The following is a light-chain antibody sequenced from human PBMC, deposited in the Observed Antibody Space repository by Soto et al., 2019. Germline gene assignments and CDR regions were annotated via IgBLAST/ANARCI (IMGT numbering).Light chain of an antibody. CDR2: KAS. V-gene: IGKV1-5*03. Sequence: DIQMTQSPSTLSSSVGDRVTITCRASQSISSWLAWYQQKPGKAPKLLIYKASSLESGVPSRFSGSGSGTEFTLTIRSLQPDDFATYYCKQYNSYWTCGQGTKVDIK. CDR3: KQYNSYWT. CDR1: QSISSW. J-gene: IGKJ1*01.